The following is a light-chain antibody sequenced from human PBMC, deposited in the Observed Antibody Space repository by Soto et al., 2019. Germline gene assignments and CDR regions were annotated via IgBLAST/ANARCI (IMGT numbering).Light chain of an antibody. CDR1: QNVDDK. Sequence: EIVMTQSPGTLSVSPGESVSLYCRASQNVDDKLAWYQQTPGQPPGLLIYGASSRATGVPARFSGSGSGTEFTLTISSLQSEDLAVYYCQQYKNWPPHTFGQGAKLESK. J-gene: IGKJ2*01. CDR2: GAS. V-gene: IGKV3-15*01. CDR3: QQYKNWPPHT.